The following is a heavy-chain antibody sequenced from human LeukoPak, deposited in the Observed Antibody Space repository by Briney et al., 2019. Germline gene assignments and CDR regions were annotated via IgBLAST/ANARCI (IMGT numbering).Heavy chain of an antibody. CDR3: TRADGSYFSLYYFDY. V-gene: IGHV3-49*04. CDR2: IRSKAYGGTT. CDR1: GFTFGDYA. D-gene: IGHD1-26*01. Sequence: GGSLRLSCTASGFTFGDYAMSWVRQAPGKGLEWVGFIRSKAYGGTTEYAASVKGRLTISRDDSNSIAYLQMNSLKTEDTAVYYCTRADGSYFSLYYFDYWGQGTLVTVSS. J-gene: IGHJ4*02.